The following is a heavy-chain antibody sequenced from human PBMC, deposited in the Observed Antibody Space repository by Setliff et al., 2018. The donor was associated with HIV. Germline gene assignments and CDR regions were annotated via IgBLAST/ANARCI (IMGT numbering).Heavy chain of an antibody. CDR1: GYSIRSGYY. J-gene: IGHJ6*02. Sequence: ASETLSLTCAVSGYSIRSGYYWGWIRQSPGKGLEWIGTMFRTGTSYYNPSLTSRVTISQDTSKNQFSLELTSVTAADTAVYYCARGGPTVAYGVDVWGQGTTVTVSS. CDR2: MFRTGTS. D-gene: IGHD4-17*01. CDR3: ARGGPTVAYGVDV. V-gene: IGHV4-38-2*01.